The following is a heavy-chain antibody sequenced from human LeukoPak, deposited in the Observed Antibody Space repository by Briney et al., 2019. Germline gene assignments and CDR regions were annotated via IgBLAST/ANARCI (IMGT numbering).Heavy chain of an antibody. CDR1: GFTFDDYG. V-gene: IGHV3-20*04. CDR2: INWNGGST. CDR3: ARAAYSTVTTLYHTSY. Sequence: GGSLRLSCAASGFTFDDYGMSWVRQAPGKVLEWVSGINWNGGSTGYADSVKGRFTISRGNAKNSLYLQMNSLRAEDTAVYYCARAAYSTVTTLYHTSYWGQGTLVTVSS. J-gene: IGHJ4*02. D-gene: IGHD4-17*01.